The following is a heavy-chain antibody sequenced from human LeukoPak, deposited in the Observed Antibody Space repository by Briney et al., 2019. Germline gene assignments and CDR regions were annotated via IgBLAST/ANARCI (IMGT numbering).Heavy chain of an antibody. CDR2: IYTSGST. CDR1: GGSISSGSYY. J-gene: IGHJ4*02. V-gene: IGHV4-61*02. D-gene: IGHD5-18*01. Sequence: SQTLSLTCTVSGGSISSGSYYWSWIRQPAGKGLEWIGRIYTSGSTNYNPSLKSRVTISVDTSKNQFSLKLSSVTAADTAVYYCARVRDTAMVPATDYWGQGTLVTVSS. CDR3: ARVRDTAMVPATDY.